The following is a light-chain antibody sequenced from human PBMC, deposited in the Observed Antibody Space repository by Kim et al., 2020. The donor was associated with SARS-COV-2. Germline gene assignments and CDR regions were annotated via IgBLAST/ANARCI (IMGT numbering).Light chain of an antibody. Sequence: DIEMTQSPSTLSASLGDRATISCRASQSISSLLAWYQKKPGKAPKLLIYDASRLKSGVASRFSGSGSGTEFTLTISSLQPDDFATYYWQQYHSHPWTFGQGTKVDIK. V-gene: IGKV1-5*01. CDR2: DAS. CDR3: QQYHSHPWT. J-gene: IGKJ1*01. CDR1: QSISSL.